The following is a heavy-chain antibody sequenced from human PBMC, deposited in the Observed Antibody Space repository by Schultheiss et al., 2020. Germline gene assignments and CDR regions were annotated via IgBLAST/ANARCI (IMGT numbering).Heavy chain of an antibody. Sequence: GGSLRLSCAGSGFTFSSYGMHWVRQDPGKGLEWVSTISNSGGITYHADSVKGRFTISRDKSKNTLYLQMNSLRADDTAVYYCAKVPTVTKMRCYFDYWGQGTRVTVSS. CDR1: GFTFSSYG. CDR3: AKVPTVTKMRCYFDY. V-gene: IGHV3-23*01. CDR2: ISNSGGIT. D-gene: IGHD4-17*01. J-gene: IGHJ4*02.